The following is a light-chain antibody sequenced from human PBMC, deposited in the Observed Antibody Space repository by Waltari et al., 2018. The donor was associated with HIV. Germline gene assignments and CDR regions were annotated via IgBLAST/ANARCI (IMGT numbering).Light chain of an antibody. V-gene: IGLV2-14*01. J-gene: IGLJ2*01. CDR2: EVR. CDR3: ASYTRQISVA. CDR1: SDDIGASNH. Sequence: QSALTQPASVSGSPGQSITITCTGPSDDIGASNHVSWYHHYPHGSPKLLICEVRNRPSGVSGRFSASKSGNTASLTITGLQSDDEADYYCASYTRQISVAFGGGTRVTV.